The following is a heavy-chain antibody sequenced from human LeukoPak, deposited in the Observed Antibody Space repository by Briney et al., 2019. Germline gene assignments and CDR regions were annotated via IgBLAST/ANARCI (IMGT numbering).Heavy chain of an antibody. CDR2: INPSGGST. D-gene: IGHD6-19*01. Sequence: APVKVSCKASGYTFTSYYMHWVRQAPGQGLEWMGIINPSGGSTSYAQKFQGRVTMTRDMSTSTVYMELSSLRSEDTAVYYCARDRSSGWSGFDYWGQGTLVTVSS. J-gene: IGHJ4*02. V-gene: IGHV1-46*01. CDR1: GYTFTSYY. CDR3: ARDRSSGWSGFDY.